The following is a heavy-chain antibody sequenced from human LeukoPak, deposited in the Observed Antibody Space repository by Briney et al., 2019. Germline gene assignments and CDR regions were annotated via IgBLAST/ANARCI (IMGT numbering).Heavy chain of an antibody. Sequence: SETLSLTCAVYGGSFSGYYWSWIRQPPGKGLEWNGEINHSGSTNYNPSLKSRVTISVDTSKNQFSLKLSSVTAADTAVYYCARGMVTAIPLYYYGMDVWGQGTTVTVSS. J-gene: IGHJ6*02. CDR1: GGSFSGYY. V-gene: IGHV4-34*01. CDR2: INHSGST. D-gene: IGHD2-21*02. CDR3: ARGMVTAIPLYYYGMDV.